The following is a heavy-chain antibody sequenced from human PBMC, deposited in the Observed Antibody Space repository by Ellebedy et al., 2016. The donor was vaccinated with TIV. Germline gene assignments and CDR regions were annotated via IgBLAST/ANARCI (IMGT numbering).Heavy chain of an antibody. V-gene: IGHV3-21*01. CDR1: GFTFSTYR. Sequence: PGGSLRLSCAASGFTFSTYRLNWVRQAPGKGLEWVSYISTITNYADSVRGRFTISRDNAQNSLYLQMNSLRAEDTAVYYCSRGGGCGGGTCYYPDFWGQGTLVTVSS. CDR2: ISTIT. J-gene: IGHJ4*02. D-gene: IGHD2-15*01. CDR3: SRGGGCGGGTCYYPDF.